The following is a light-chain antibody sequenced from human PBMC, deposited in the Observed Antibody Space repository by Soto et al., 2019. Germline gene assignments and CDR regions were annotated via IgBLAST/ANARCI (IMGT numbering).Light chain of an antibody. V-gene: IGKV1-39*01. CDR1: QSISGY. Sequence: DIQMTQSPSSLSASVGDRVTITCRASQSISGYLNWYQQQPGKAPKLLIYAAYSLQSGVPSRFSGSGSGTDFTLTISSLQPEDFAIYYCQQSYSTPRTFGQGTKLEIK. CDR2: AAY. J-gene: IGKJ2*01. CDR3: QQSYSTPRT.